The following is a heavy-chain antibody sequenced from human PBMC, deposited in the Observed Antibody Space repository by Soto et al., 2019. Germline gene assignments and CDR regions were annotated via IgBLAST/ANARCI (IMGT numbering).Heavy chain of an antibody. V-gene: IGHV4-39*01. CDR1: GGSISSNSYY. J-gene: IGHJ3*01. CDR2: IYYSGST. D-gene: IGHD2-15*01. Sequence: SETLSLTCTVSGGSISSNSYYWGWIRQPPGKGLEWIGSIYYSGSTYYNPSLKSRVTISVDTSKNQFSLKLSSVTAADTAVYYCARVIVVVVAAIDAFDVWGQGTMVTVSS. CDR3: ARVIVVVVAAIDAFDV.